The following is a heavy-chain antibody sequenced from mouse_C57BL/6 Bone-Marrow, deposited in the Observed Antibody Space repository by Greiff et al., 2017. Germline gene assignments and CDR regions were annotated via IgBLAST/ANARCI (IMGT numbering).Heavy chain of an antibody. Sequence: DVKLVESEGGLVQPGSSMKLSCPASGFTFSDYYMAWVRQVPEKGLEWVANINYDGSSTYYLDSLKSRFIISRDNAKNILYLQMRSVKSEDTATYYCARDSGDWDWDFDFWGTGTTVTVSS. V-gene: IGHV5-16*01. CDR3: ARDSGDWDWDFDF. J-gene: IGHJ1*03. CDR2: INYDGSST. CDR1: GFTFSDYY. D-gene: IGHD4-1*01.